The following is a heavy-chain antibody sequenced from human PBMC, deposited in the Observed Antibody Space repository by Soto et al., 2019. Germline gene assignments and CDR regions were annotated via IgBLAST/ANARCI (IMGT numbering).Heavy chain of an antibody. CDR2: IYHSGST. Sequence: SETLSLTCAVSGGSISSSNWWSWVRQPPGKGLEWIGEIYHSGSTNYNPSLKSRVTISVDKSKNQFSLKLSSVTAADTAVYYCARADPYGSGSYSPFNYYYGMDVWRQGTTVTVSS. CDR1: GGSISSSNW. V-gene: IGHV4-4*02. D-gene: IGHD3-10*01. CDR3: ARADPYGSGSYSPFNYYYGMDV. J-gene: IGHJ6*02.